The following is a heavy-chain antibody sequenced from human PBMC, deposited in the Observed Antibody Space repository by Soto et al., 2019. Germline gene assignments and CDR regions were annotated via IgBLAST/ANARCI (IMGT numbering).Heavy chain of an antibody. CDR1: GGSITSYY. J-gene: IGHJ5*02. V-gene: IGHV4-59*01. D-gene: IGHD6-13*01. Sequence: QVQLYETGPGRVKPSETLSLTCTVSGGSITSYYWSWIRQPPGKGLEWIGYIYYSGNTNYNPSLKSRVTISVDTSKNQFSLRPSSVTAADTAIYYCAIGGAAAARGWFDPRAQGTLVTVSS. CDR2: IYYSGNT. CDR3: AIGGAAAARGWFDP.